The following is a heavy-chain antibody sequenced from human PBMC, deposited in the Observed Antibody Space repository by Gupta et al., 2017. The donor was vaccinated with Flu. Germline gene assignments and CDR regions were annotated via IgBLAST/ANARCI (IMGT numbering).Heavy chain of an antibody. CDR3: AHSPDSGYDPYYFDY. V-gene: IGHV2-5*01. J-gene: IGHJ4*02. Sequence: GVGVGWIRQTPGKALEWLALIYWNGDQRYRPSLRNRLTITKDTSKNQVVLTIHDMDPVDAATYYCAHSPDSGYDPYYFDYWGQGTLVTVSS. D-gene: IGHD5-12*01. CDR2: IYWNGDQ. CDR1: GVG.